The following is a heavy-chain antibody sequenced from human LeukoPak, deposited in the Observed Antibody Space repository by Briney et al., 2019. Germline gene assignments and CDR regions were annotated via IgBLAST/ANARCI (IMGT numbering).Heavy chain of an antibody. J-gene: IGHJ4*02. Sequence: SETLSLTCAVYGGSFSGYYWSWIRQPPGKGLEWIGEIDHSGSTNYNPSLKSRVTISVDTSKNQFSLKLSSVTAADTAVYYCARRPCGGDCYLEDYWGQGTLVTVSS. V-gene: IGHV4-34*01. CDR1: GGSFSGYY. CDR3: ARRPCGGDCYLEDY. CDR2: IDHSGST. D-gene: IGHD2-21*02.